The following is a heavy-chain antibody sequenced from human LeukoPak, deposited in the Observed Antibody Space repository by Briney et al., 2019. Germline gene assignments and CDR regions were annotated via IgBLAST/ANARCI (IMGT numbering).Heavy chain of an antibody. V-gene: IGHV4-59*01. CDR1: GGSISSYY. D-gene: IGHD3-3*01. J-gene: IGHJ3*02. CDR2: IYYSGST. CDR3: ARGISPSFDI. Sequence: KSSETLSLTCTVSGGSISSYYWSWIRQPPGKGLEWIGYIYYSGSTNYNPSLKSRVTISVDTSKNQFSLKLSSVTAADTAVYYCARGISPSFDIWGQGTMVTVSS.